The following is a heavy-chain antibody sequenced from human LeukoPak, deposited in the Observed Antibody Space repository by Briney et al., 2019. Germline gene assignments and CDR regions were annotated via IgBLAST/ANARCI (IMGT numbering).Heavy chain of an antibody. V-gene: IGHV3-53*01. D-gene: IGHD6-19*01. CDR3: ARSSYSSGWYDY. J-gene: IGHJ4*02. CDR2: IYSGGST. CDR1: GFTVSSNY. Sequence: GGSLRLSCAASGFTVSSNYMSWVRQAPGKGLEWVSVIYSGGSTYYADSVKGRFTISRDNSKNTLYLQMNSLRAEDTAVYYCARSSYSSGWYDYWVQGTLVTVSS.